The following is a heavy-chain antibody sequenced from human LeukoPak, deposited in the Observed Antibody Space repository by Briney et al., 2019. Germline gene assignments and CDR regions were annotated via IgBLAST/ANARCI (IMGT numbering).Heavy chain of an antibody. CDR1: GGSFSGYY. CDR3: ARGIHYYYGSYLFDY. Sequence: PSETLSLTCAVYGGSFSGYYWSWIRQPPGKGLEWIGEINHSGSTNYNPSLKSRVTISVDTSKNQFSLKLSSVTAADTAVYYRARGIHYYYGSYLFDYWGQGTLVTVSS. CDR2: INHSGST. J-gene: IGHJ4*02. D-gene: IGHD3-10*01. V-gene: IGHV4-34*01.